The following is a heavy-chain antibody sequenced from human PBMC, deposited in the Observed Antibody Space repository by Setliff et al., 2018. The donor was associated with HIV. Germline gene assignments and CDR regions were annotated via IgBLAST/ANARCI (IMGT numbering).Heavy chain of an antibody. V-gene: IGHV3-23*01. CDR1: GFTFSSYA. D-gene: IGHD1-26*01. J-gene: IGHJ4*02. Sequence: GGSLRLSCAASGFTFSSYAMSWVRQAPGKGLEWVSTINSNGGSTYYADSVKGRFTISRDNSKNTLSLQMNSLRVEDTAVYYCARDGRNVDRDIDYWGQGTLVTVSS. CDR2: INSNGGST. CDR3: ARDGRNVDRDIDY.